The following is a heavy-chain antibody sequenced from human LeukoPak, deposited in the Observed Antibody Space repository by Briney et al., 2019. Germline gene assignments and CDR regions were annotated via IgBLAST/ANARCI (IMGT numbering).Heavy chain of an antibody. J-gene: IGHJ4*02. Sequence: GGSLRLSCAASGFTFSRYDMHWVRQAPGKGLEWVSGIGTAGDKFYPGSEEDRFTISRDNAKNSFYLQMSYLRSGDTAVYYCARGWGGYARSWGALDYWGQGALVTVSS. CDR1: GFTFSRYD. V-gene: IGHV3-13*01. D-gene: IGHD3-16*01. CDR2: IGTAGDK. CDR3: ARGWGGYARSWGALDY.